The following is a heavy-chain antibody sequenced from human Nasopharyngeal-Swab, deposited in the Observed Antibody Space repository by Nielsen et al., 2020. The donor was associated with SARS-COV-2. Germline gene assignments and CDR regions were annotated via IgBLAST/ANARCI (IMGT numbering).Heavy chain of an antibody. V-gene: IGHV1-69*13. Sequence: SVKVSCKASGGTFSSYAISWVRQAPGQGLEWMGGIIPIFGTANYAQKFQGRVTITADGSTSTAYMELSSLRSEDTAVYYCARDIAAMVTGPSWGQGTLVTVSS. CDR3: ARDIAAMVTGPS. J-gene: IGHJ5*02. CDR2: IIPIFGTA. D-gene: IGHD5-18*01. CDR1: GGTFSSYA.